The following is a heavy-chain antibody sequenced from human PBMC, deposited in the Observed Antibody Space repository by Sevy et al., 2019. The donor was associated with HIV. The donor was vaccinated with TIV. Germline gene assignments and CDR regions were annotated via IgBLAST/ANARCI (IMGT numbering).Heavy chain of an antibody. CDR3: ARGPSTVRTTTSIFYYGFTV. CDR2: MDPNRGKT. D-gene: IGHD3-3*01. Sequence: ASVKVSCKASGYTLTDYDVNWVRQATGQGLEWMGRMDPNRGKTAYAQKFQGRVTFSRDTSLTTVYMELTSRRSEDTALYFCARGPSTVRTTTSIFYYGFTVWGQGTTVTVSS. CDR1: GYTLTDYD. V-gene: IGHV1-8*03. J-gene: IGHJ6*02.